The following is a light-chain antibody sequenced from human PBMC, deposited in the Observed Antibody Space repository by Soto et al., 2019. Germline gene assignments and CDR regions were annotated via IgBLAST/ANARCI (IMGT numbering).Light chain of an antibody. CDR2: AAS. V-gene: IGKV3-20*01. CDR1: QSVSSSH. CDR3: QQYGSSPWT. Sequence: EIVLTQSPGTLSLSPGERATLSCRASQSVSSSHLAWYQQNPGQAPRLLIYAASSRDTGIPDRFSGSGSGTDFTLTISRLEPEDFAVYYCQQYGSSPWTFGQGTKVEIK. J-gene: IGKJ1*01.